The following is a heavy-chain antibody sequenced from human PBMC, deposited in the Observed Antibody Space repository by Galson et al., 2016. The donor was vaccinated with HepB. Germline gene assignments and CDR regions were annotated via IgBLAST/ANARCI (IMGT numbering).Heavy chain of an antibody. CDR3: ARESEWNYFDY. D-gene: IGHD2-8*01. V-gene: IGHV1-18*04. CDR2: ISAYNGNT. CDR1: GYTFINYG. Sequence: SVKVSCKASGYTFINYGITWVRQAPGQGLEWMGWISAYNGNTNYAQNLQDRVTMTTDTSTSTAYMELRSLRSDDTAVFYCARESEWNYFDYWGQGTLVTVSS. J-gene: IGHJ4*02.